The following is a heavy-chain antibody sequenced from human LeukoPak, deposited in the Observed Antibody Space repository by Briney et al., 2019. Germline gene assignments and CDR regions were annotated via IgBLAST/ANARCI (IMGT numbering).Heavy chain of an antibody. CDR1: GFIFSDYF. V-gene: IGHV3-53*01. CDR2: ILTAGKT. J-gene: IGHJ4*02. Sequence: PGGSLRLSCAASGFIFSDYFMSWVRQAPGKGLEWVSVILTAGKTYYADSVKGRFTISRDDSKNMVYLQMNSLRAEDTAVYFCAREGYSSGWFRLWGQGTLVTVSS. D-gene: IGHD6-19*01. CDR3: AREGYSSGWFRL.